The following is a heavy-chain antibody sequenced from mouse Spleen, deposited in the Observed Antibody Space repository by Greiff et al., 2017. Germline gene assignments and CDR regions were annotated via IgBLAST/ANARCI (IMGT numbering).Heavy chain of an antibody. CDR2: IDPSDSYT. CDR1: GYTFTSYW. D-gene: IGHD4-1*01. J-gene: IGHJ1*01. CDR3: ARPVGRHWYFDV. Sequence: QVQLKQPGAELVMPGASVKLSCKASGYTFTSYWMHWVKQRPGQGLEWIGEIDPSDSYTNYNQKFKGKATLTVDKSSSTAYLQLSSLTSEDSAVYYCARPVGRHWYFDVWGAGTTVTVSS. V-gene: IGHV1-69*01.